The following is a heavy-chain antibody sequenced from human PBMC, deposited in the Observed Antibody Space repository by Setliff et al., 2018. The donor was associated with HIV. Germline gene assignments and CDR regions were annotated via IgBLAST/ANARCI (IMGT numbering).Heavy chain of an antibody. CDR3: ARGLSFYDPGGFDY. CDR2: IYTSGST. Sequence: PSETLSLTCTVSGGSISRYYWSWIRQPPGKGLEWIGYIYTSGSTNYNPSLKSRGTISVDTSKNQFSLKLSSVTAADAAVYYCARGLSFYDPGGFDYWGQGTLVTVSS. J-gene: IGHJ4*02. V-gene: IGHV4-4*09. CDR1: GGSISRYY. D-gene: IGHD3-22*01.